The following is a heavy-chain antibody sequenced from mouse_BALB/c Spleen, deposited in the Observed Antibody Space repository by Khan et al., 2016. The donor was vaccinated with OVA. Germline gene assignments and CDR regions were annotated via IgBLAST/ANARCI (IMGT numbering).Heavy chain of an antibody. CDR2: IWAGGST. J-gene: IGHJ2*01. D-gene: IGHD1-1*01. Sequence: QVQLKESGPGLLAPSQSLSITCTVSGFSLTSYGVHWVRQPPGKGLEWLGIIWAGGSTNYNSALMSRLSISKDNSKSQVFVKMISLQTDDTAMYYSAREQGSTYEYFDYWGQGTTLTVSS. CDR1: GFSLTSYG. V-gene: IGHV2-9*02. CDR3: AREQGSTYEYFDY.